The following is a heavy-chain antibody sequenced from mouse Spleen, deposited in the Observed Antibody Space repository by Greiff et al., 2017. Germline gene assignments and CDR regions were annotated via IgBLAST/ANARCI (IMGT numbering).Heavy chain of an antibody. CDR1: GYTFTDYE. D-gene: IGHD2-13*01. CDR3: ATLYGDYVGAMDY. V-gene: IGHV1-15*01. J-gene: IGHJ4*01. Sequence: VKLQESGAELVRPGASVTLSCKASGYTFTDYEMHWVKQTPVHGLEWIGAIDPETGGTAYNQKFKGKATLTADKSSSTAYMELRSLTSEDSAVYYCATLYGDYVGAMDYWGQGTSVTVSS. CDR2: IDPETGGT.